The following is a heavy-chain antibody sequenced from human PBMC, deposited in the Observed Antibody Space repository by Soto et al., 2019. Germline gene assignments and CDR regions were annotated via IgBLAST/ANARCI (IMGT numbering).Heavy chain of an antibody. CDR1: GGSFSMVVYY. CDR2: IYYSGST. J-gene: IGHJ4*02. CDR3: AREPSI. Sequence: QVQLQESGPGRVKLSQTLSLTCPVSGGSFSMVVYYWTWIPQHPGKGREWIGYIYYSGSTYYNPSLKSRVTISVDMSKNQFSLKLSSVTAADTAMYYCAREPSIWGQGTLVTVSS. V-gene: IGHV4-31*03.